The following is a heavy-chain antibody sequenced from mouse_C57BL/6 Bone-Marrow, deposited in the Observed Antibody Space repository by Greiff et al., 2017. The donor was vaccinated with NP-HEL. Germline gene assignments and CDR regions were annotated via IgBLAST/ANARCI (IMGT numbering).Heavy chain of an antibody. V-gene: IGHV1-52*01. Sequence: QVQLQQPGAELVRPGSSVKLSCKASGYTFTSYWMHWVKQRPIQGLEWIGNIDPSDSETHYNQKFKDKATLTVDKSSSTAYMQLSSLTSEDSAVYYCARSEGYDGYPFAYWGQGTLVTVSA. D-gene: IGHD2-3*01. CDR2: IDPSDSET. J-gene: IGHJ3*01. CDR1: GYTFTSYW. CDR3: ARSEGYDGYPFAY.